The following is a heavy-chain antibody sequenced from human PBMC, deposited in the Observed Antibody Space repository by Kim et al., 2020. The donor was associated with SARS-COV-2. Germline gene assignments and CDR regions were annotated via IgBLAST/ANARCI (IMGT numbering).Heavy chain of an antibody. V-gene: IGHV1-46*01. CDR2: INPSGGST. J-gene: IGHJ4*02. CDR3: ARGMEATANMWRVEGFY. CDR1: GYTFTSYY. Sequence: ASVKVSCKASGYTFTSYYMHWVRQAPGQGLEWMGIINPSGGSTSYAQKFQGRVTMTRDTSTSTVYMELSSLRSEDTAVYYCARGMEATANMWRVEGFYWGQGTLVTVSS. D-gene: IGHD5-18*01.